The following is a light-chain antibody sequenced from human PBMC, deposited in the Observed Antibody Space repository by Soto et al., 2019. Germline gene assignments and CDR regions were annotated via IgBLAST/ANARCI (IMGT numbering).Light chain of an antibody. CDR2: GAS. CDR3: HQRSTWPLT. CDR1: QSVSRF. V-gene: IGKV3-11*01. Sequence: EIVLTQSPATLSLFPGEGAALSCRASQSVSRFLAWYQQKPGQAPRLLIYGASNRATGIPTRFSGSGSGTDFTLTISSLEAEDFALYYCHQRSTWPLTFGGGTKVEIK. J-gene: IGKJ4*01.